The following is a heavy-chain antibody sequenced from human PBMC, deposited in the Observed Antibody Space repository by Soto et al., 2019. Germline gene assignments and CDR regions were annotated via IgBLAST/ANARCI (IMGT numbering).Heavy chain of an antibody. V-gene: IGHV4-30-2*01. Sequence: SETLSLTCAVSGGSISSGGYSWSWIRQPPGKGLEWIGYIYHSGSTYYNPSVKSRVTISVDRSKNQFSLKLSSVTAADTAVYYCARRRGFPYYYGMDVWGQGTTVTV. CDR2: IYHSGST. D-gene: IGHD5-12*01. J-gene: IGHJ6*02. CDR1: GGSISSGGYS. CDR3: ARRRGFPYYYGMDV.